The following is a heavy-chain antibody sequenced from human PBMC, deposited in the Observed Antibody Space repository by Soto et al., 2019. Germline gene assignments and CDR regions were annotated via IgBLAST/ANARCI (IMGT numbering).Heavy chain of an antibody. D-gene: IGHD2-15*01. V-gene: IGHV4-61*01. Sequence: SETLSLTCTVSGGSVSSGSYYWSWIRQPPGEGLEWIGYIYYSGSTNYNPSLKSRVTISVDTSKNQFSLKLGSVTATDTAVYYCARRGYCSGGSCYCDYWGHGTLVTVSS. J-gene: IGHJ4*01. CDR1: GGSVSSGSYY. CDR2: IYYSGST. CDR3: ARRGYCSGGSCYCDY.